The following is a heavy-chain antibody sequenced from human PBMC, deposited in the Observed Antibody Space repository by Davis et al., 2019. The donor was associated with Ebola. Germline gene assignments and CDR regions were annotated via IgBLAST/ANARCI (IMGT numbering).Heavy chain of an antibody. D-gene: IGHD2-15*01. Sequence: PSETLSLTCTVSGGSISSSSYYWGWIRQPPGKGLEWIGSIYYSGSTNYNPSLKSRVTISVDTSKNQFSLKLSSVTAADTAVYYCARAHKVVAADNWFDPWGQGTLVTVSS. CDR1: GGSISSSSYY. CDR3: ARAHKVVAADNWFDP. CDR2: IYYSGST. J-gene: IGHJ5*02. V-gene: IGHV4-39*07.